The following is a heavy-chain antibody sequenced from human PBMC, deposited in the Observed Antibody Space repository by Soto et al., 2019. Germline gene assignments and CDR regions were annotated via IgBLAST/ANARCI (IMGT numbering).Heavy chain of an antibody. CDR3: AHSVYDSSGYYYFDY. V-gene: IGHV2-5*01. J-gene: IGHJ4*02. Sequence: QITLKESGPTLVKPTQTLTLTCTFSGFSVTTSGVGVGWIRQSPGKALEWLAFIFWNDDKRYRQSLESRLTITKDSSKNQVVLTVTDVDPVDTATYYCAHSVYDSSGYYYFDYWGQGILVTVSS. CDR1: GFSVTTSGVG. D-gene: IGHD3-22*01. CDR2: IFWNDDK.